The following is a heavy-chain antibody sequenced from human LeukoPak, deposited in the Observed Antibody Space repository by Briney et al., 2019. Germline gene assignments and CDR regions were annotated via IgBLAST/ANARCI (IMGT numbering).Heavy chain of an antibody. Sequence: GGSLRLSCAASGFTFSTYWMSWVRQAPGKGLEWVANIKQDGSDKYYVDSVKGRFTISRDNAKNSLYLQMNSLRAEDTAVYYCARAGHRDSSGFYGMDVWGQGTTVTVSS. D-gene: IGHD6-19*01. CDR3: ARAGHRDSSGFYGMDV. V-gene: IGHV3-7*01. CDR1: GFTFSTYW. CDR2: IKQDGSDK. J-gene: IGHJ6*02.